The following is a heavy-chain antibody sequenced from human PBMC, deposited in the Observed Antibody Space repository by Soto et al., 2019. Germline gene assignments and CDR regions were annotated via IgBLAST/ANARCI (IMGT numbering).Heavy chain of an antibody. J-gene: IGHJ4*02. V-gene: IGHV4-59*01. CDR2: IHYSGIT. CDR3: ARHPGASFDY. D-gene: IGHD7-27*01. CDR1: GGSISSYY. Sequence: QVQLQESGPGLMKPSETLSLTCTVSGGSISSYYWSWIRQSPGKRLEWIGYIHYSGITSYNPSLKSRVTISLDTSKNQFSLELISVTAADSAVYYCARHPGASFDYWGQGTLVTVSA.